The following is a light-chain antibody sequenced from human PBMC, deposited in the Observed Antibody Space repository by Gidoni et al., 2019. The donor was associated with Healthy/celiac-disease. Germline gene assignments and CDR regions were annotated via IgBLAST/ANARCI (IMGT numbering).Light chain of an antibody. CDR1: QSVSSY. CDR2: DAS. CDR3: QQRSNWLRT. J-gene: IGKJ1*01. Sequence: EIVFTLSPATLSLSPGERATLSCRASQSVSSYLAWYQQKPGQAPRLLIYDASNRATGIPARFSGSGSGTDFTLTISSLEPEDFAVYYCQQRSNWLRTFGQGTKVEIK. V-gene: IGKV3-11*01.